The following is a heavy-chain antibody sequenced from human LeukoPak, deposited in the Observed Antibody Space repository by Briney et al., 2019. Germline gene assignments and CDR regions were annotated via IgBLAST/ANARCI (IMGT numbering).Heavy chain of an antibody. J-gene: IGHJ4*02. CDR3: ARGSSRIYYYDSSGYSHAFDY. D-gene: IGHD3-22*01. Sequence: SQTLSLTCAISGDSVTSNSAAWNWVRQSPSRGLEWLGRTYYRSKWYTDYAESVKSRITINPDTSKNQFSLQVNSVTPEDTAVYYCARGSSRIYYYDSSGYSHAFDYWGQGILVTVSS. V-gene: IGHV6-1*01. CDR1: GDSVTSNSAA. CDR2: TYYRSKWYT.